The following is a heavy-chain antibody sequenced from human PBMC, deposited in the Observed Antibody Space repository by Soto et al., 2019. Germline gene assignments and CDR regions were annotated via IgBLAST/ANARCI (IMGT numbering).Heavy chain of an antibody. Sequence: TLSLTCTVSGGSISSGGYYWSWIRQHPGKGLEWIGYIYYSGSTYYNPSLKSRVTISVDTSKNQFSLKLSSVTAADTAVYYCARVLGEYCSSTSCYRLYGMDVWGQGTMVTVS. CDR3: ARVLGEYCSSTSCYRLYGMDV. CDR2: IYYSGST. D-gene: IGHD2-2*01. J-gene: IGHJ6*02. CDR1: GGSISSGGYY. V-gene: IGHV4-31*03.